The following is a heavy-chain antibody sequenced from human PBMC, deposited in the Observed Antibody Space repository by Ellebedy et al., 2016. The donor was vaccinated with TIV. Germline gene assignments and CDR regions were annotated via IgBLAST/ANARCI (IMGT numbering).Heavy chain of an antibody. J-gene: IGHJ4*02. D-gene: IGHD3/OR15-3a*01. V-gene: IGHV3-23*01. CDR3: ARRSTDFAFDS. Sequence: GESLKISCAASGFIFSGYWMHWVRQAPGKGLEWVSIISANGGTTYYADSVKGRFTISRDNSKNTLFLQMSSLRAEDTAVYFCARRSTDFAFDSWGQGTLVTVSS. CDR2: ISANGGTT. CDR1: GFIFSGYW.